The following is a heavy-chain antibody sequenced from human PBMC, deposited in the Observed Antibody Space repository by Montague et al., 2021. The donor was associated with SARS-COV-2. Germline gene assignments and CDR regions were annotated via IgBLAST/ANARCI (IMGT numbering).Heavy chain of an antibody. D-gene: IGHD6-13*01. V-gene: IGHV3-53*04. CDR2: MYSGGST. Sequence: SRRLSCAASGITVSSSYMSWARQAPGKGLEWLSVMYSGGSTYYADSVKGRFTISRHNSKNTVYLQMDSLRIDDTAVYYCAREPYSSTWFDYWGQGTLVTVSS. CDR1: GITVSSSY. J-gene: IGHJ4*02. CDR3: AREPYSSTWFDY.